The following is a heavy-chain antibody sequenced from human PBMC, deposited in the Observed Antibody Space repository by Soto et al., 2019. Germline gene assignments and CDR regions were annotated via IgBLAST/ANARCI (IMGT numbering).Heavy chain of an antibody. CDR2: ISYDEINK. Sequence: QVQLVESGGGVVQPGRSLGLSCAASGFTFSSYGMHWVRQAPGKGLEWVAIISYDEINKYYADSVKGRFTISRDNSKNTLYLQMNNLRAEDTAVYYCAKSVYNWNDGFFDYWGQGTLVTVSS. D-gene: IGHD1-1*01. CDR1: GFTFSSYG. V-gene: IGHV3-30*18. J-gene: IGHJ4*02. CDR3: AKSVYNWNDGFFDY.